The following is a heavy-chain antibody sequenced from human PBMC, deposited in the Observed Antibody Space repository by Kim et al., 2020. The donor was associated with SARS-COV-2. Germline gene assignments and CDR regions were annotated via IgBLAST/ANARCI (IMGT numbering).Heavy chain of an antibody. CDR2: INKDGSGE. CDR3: AGGGV. Sequence: GGSLRLSCTASGFTFSNYWMTWVRQAPGKGLEWVATINKDGSGEYYVDSVRGRFTDSRDHAKTSVYMQMHSLGVEDTAIYYCAGGGVWGEGATVTVSS. CDR1: GFTFSNYW. V-gene: IGHV3-7*01. J-gene: IGHJ6*04.